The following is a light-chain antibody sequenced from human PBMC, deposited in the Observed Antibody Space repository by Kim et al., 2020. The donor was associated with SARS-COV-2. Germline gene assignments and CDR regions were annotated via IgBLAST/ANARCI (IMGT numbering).Light chain of an antibody. V-gene: IGLV3-19*01. CDR2: GKN. CDR3: NSRDSSGNHVV. J-gene: IGLJ2*01. Sequence: ALGQTVRIICQGGSLRSYYASWYQQKQGQAPVLVIYGKNNRPSGIPDRFSGSSSGNTASLTITGAQAEDEADYYCNSRDSSGNHVVFGGGTKVTVL. CDR1: SLRSYY.